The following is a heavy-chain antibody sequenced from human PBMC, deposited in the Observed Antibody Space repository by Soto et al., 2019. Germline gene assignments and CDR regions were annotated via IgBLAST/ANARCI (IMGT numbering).Heavy chain of an antibody. CDR3: ARGAHLWPYYYGSGTDPFDY. CDR2: ISSSGGTI. D-gene: IGHD3-10*01. V-gene: IGHV3-11*01. Sequence: GGSLRLSCAASGFTFNDYYMTWIRQAPGKGLEWLSYISSSGGTIYYADSVKGRFTISRDNAKNSCYLQMNSLRAEDTAVYYCARGAHLWPYYYGSGTDPFDYWGQGTLVTVSS. J-gene: IGHJ4*02. CDR1: GFTFNDYY.